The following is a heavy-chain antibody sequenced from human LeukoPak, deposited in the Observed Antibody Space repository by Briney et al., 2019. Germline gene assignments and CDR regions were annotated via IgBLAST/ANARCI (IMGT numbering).Heavy chain of an antibody. CDR3: AKSRFGEAGCDS. CDR1: GFTFSSYG. J-gene: IGHJ4*02. Sequence: GGSLRLSCAASGFTFSSYGMHWVRQAPGKGLEWVAVISYDGSNKYYADSVKGRFTISRDNSKNTLYLQMNSLRAEDTAVYYCAKSRFGEAGCDSWGQGTLVSVSS. CDR2: ISYDGSNK. V-gene: IGHV3-30*18. D-gene: IGHD3-16*01.